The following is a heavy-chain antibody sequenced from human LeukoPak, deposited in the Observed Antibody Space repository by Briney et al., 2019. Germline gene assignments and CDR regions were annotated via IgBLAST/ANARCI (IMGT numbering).Heavy chain of an antibody. CDR1: GFTFSSYS. D-gene: IGHD3-10*01. CDR3: AREVLLWFGELSG. Sequence: GGSLRLSCAASGFTFSSYSMNWVRQAPAKGLEWVSYISSSSSTIYYADSVTGRFTISRDNAKTSLYLQMNSLRAEDTAVYYCAREVLLWFGELSGWGQGTLVTVSS. V-gene: IGHV3-48*01. J-gene: IGHJ4*02. CDR2: ISSSSSTI.